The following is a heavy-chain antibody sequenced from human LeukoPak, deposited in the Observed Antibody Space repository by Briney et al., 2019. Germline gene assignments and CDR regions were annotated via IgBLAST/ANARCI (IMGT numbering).Heavy chain of an antibody. CDR2: IWSDATEE. CDR3: AKDAQRGFDYSNSLEN. D-gene: IGHD4-11*01. J-gene: IGHJ4*02. CDR1: GFTYSHYG. V-gene: IGHV3-33*06. Sequence: HPGGSLRLSCAASGFTYSHYGMHWVRQAPGKGLEWVAVIWSDATEEYYGDAVKGPFTISRDNSRNTLYLQMNSLRAEDTAVYYCAKDAQRGFDYSNSLENWGQGTLVTVSS.